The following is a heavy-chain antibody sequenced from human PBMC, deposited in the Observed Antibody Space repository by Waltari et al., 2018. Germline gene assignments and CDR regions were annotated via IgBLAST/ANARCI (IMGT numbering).Heavy chain of an antibody. CDR1: GGSMSNNY. J-gene: IGHJ3*01. CDR3: ARAQERRDAFEF. Sequence: QVQLQESGPGLVKPSETLSLTCTVSGGSMSNNYWNWIRQPAGKGLEYIGRVFTSGRTNYNPSLNSRVTMSIDTSKGQFSLELTSVTAADTAIYYCARAQERRDAFEFWGKGTMVTVSS. D-gene: IGHD1-1*01. V-gene: IGHV4-4*07. CDR2: VFTSGRT.